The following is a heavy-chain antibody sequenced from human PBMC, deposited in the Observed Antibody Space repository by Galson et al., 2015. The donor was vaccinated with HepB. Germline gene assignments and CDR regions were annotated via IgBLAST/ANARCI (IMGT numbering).Heavy chain of an antibody. J-gene: IGHJ6*02. D-gene: IGHD2-2*01. CDR2: IYLADSDT. V-gene: IGHV5-51*01. CDR1: GYSFTNYW. CDR3: ARRGTSSSRYYYTLDV. Sequence: QSGAEVKKPGESLQISCQGSGYSFTNYWVAWVRQKPGKGLEWMGIIYLADSDTRYSPSFQGQVAISADKSISTAYLQWSGLKASDTAIYYCARRGTSSSRYYYTLDVWGQGTTVTVSS.